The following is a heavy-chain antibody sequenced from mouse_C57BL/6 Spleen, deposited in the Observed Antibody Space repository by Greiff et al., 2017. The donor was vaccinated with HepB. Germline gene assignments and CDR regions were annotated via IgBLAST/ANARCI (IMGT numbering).Heavy chain of an antibody. Sequence: QVQLQQPGAELVKPGASVKMSCKASGYTFTSYWITWVKQRPGQGLEWIGDIYPGSGSTNYNEKFKSKATLTVDTSSSTAYMQLSSLTSEDSAVYYCARTAFGGNYEGFFFDYWGQGTTLTVSA. CDR2: IYPGSGST. D-gene: IGHD2-1*01. CDR3: ARTAFGGNYEGFFFDY. CDR1: GYTFTSYW. J-gene: IGHJ2*01. V-gene: IGHV1-55*01.